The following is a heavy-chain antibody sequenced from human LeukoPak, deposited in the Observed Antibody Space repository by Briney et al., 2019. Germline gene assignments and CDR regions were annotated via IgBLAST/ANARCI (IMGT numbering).Heavy chain of an antibody. J-gene: IGHJ4*02. V-gene: IGHV4-4*07. Sequence: NPSETLSLTCTVSGGSISSYYWSWIRQPAGKGLEWIGRIYTSGSTNYNPSLKSRVTISVDTSKNQFSLKLSSVTAADTAVYYCARLVVSSWYHEVLLGRDYWGQGTLVTVSS. CDR3: ARLVVSSWYHEVLLGRDY. CDR1: GGSISSYY. CDR2: IYTSGST. D-gene: IGHD6-13*01.